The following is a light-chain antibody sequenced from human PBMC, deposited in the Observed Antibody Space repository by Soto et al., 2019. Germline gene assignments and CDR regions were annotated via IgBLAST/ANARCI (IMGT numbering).Light chain of an antibody. CDR2: DVN. V-gene: IGLV2-14*01. CDR3: SSYTSSRTLE. CDR1: SSDVGGYNF. J-gene: IGLJ2*01. Sequence: QSALTQPASVSGSPGQSITISCTGTSSDVGGYNFVCWFQQHPGKAPKLMIYDVNKRPSGVSNRFSGSKSGNTASLTISGLQAEDEADYYCSSYTSSRTLEFGGGTKVTVL.